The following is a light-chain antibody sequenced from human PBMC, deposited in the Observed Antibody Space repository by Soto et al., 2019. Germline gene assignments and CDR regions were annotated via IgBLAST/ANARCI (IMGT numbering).Light chain of an antibody. CDR1: QSVSSSY. Sequence: EIVLTQSPGTLSLPPGERATLSCRASQSVSSSYLAWYQQKPGQAPRLVIYGASSRATGIPDRFSGSGSGTDFTLTISRLEPEDFAVYYCQQYGSSPFTFGPGTKVDIK. V-gene: IGKV3-20*01. CDR3: QQYGSSPFT. J-gene: IGKJ3*01. CDR2: GAS.